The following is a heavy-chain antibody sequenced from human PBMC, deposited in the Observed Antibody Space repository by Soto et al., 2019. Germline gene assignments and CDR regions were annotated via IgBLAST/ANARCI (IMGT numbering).Heavy chain of an antibody. D-gene: IGHD2-2*01. Sequence: AKVCSKDPGDGFACFSSRWAQQAPGQGLEWMGWISAYNGNTNYAQKLQGRVTMTTDTSTSTAYMELRSLRSDDTAVYYCARGPYCSSTSCLEYFQHWGQRTLVTVSS. CDR2: ISAYNGNT. CDR3: ARGPYCSSTSCLEYFQH. CDR1: GDGFACFS. J-gene: IGHJ1*01. V-gene: IGHV1-18*01.